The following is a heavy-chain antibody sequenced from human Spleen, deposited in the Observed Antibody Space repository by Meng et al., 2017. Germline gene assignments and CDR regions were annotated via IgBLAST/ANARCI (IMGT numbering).Heavy chain of an antibody. V-gene: IGHV3-53*01. CDR3: ARGSSGAFDI. CDR2: IYSGGRT. D-gene: IGHD6-25*01. CDR1: GFTVSSNH. Sequence: GGSLRLSCAASGFTVSSNHMSWVRQAPGKGLEWVSLIYSGGRTFYADSVKGRFTISRDNAKNTLYLQMNSLRAEDTAVYYCARGSSGAFDIWGQGTMVTVSS. J-gene: IGHJ3*02.